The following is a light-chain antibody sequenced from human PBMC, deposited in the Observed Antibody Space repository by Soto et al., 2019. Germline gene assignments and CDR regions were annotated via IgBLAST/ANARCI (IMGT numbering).Light chain of an antibody. CDR2: GTS. CDR1: QSVNGNY. V-gene: IGKV3-20*01. J-gene: IGKJ1*01. Sequence: ETVLTQSPGTMSLSPGERATLSRRASQSVNGNYLAWYQQKPGQAPRLLIYGTSSSATGIPDRFSGSVSGTDFTLTISRLEPEDFAVYYCQQCGSLPGTFGQGTKVDIK. CDR3: QQCGSLPGT.